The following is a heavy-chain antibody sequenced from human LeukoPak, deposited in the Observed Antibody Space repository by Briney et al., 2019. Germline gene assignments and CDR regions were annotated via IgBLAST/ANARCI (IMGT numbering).Heavy chain of an antibody. CDR1: GGSISSGDYY. V-gene: IGHV4-30-4*01. J-gene: IGHJ5*02. CDR2: IYYSGST. CDR3: ARERIAAAGTRRWFDP. Sequence: PSETLSHPCTVHGGSISSGDYYRSWIPQPPGKGLEWIGYIYYSGSTYYNPSLKSRVTISVDTSKNQFSLKLSSVTAADTAVYYCARERIAAAGTRRWFDPWGQGTLVTVSS. D-gene: IGHD6-13*01.